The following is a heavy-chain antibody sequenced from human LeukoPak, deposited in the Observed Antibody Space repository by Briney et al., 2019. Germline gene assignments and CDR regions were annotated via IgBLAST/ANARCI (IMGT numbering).Heavy chain of an antibody. J-gene: IGHJ3*01. V-gene: IGHV4-59*01. D-gene: IGHD3-10*01. CDR2: IYYSGST. Sequence: SETLSLTCTVSGDSISSYYWSWIRQPPGKGLEWIGYIYYSGSTNYNPSLKSRVTISVDTSKNQFSLRLSSVTAADTAVYYCASLSYFGSGSKRSFDVWGQGTMVTVSS. CDR3: ASLSYFGSGSKRSFDV. CDR1: GDSISSYY.